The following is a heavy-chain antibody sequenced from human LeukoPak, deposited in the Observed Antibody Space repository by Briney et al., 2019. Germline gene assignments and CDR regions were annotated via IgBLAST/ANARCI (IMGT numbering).Heavy chain of an antibody. Sequence: ASVKVSCKTSGYTFTSYAMNWVRQAPGQGLEWMGWINTNTGNPTYAQGFTGRFVFSLDTSVSTAYLQISSLKAEDTAVYYCARDFYYDILTGYWGYYYYYGMDVWGQGTTVTVSS. J-gene: IGHJ6*02. CDR1: GYTFTSYA. CDR2: INTNTGNP. V-gene: IGHV7-4-1*02. CDR3: ARDFYYDILTGYWGYYYYYGMDV. D-gene: IGHD3-9*01.